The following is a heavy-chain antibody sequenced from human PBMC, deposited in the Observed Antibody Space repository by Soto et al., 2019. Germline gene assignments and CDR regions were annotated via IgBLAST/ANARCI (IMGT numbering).Heavy chain of an antibody. D-gene: IGHD5-18*01. Sequence: GGSLRLPCVVSGFTFSSHSMNWVRQPPGKGLEWVSSITTSSDSIYSSDSVKGRFTLPRDDAKNSLLLQINTMRAEDTAVYYWARSTRGFSYGKIDSWGQGTLVTVSS. V-gene: IGHV3-21*01. CDR3: ARSTRGFSYGKIDS. CDR1: GFTFSSHS. J-gene: IGHJ4*02. CDR2: ITTSSDSI.